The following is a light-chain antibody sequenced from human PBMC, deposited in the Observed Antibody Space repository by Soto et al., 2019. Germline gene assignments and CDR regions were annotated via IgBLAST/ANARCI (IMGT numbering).Light chain of an antibody. Sequence: EIVLTQSPGTLSLSPGERATLFCRASQSVSSSYLAWYQQKPGQAPRLLIHGASDRATGIPDRFSGSGSGTDFTLTISRLEPEDFAVYSCQLFSSSPWTFGQGTKVEIK. J-gene: IGKJ1*01. CDR3: QLFSSSPWT. CDR1: QSVSSSY. CDR2: GAS. V-gene: IGKV3-20*01.